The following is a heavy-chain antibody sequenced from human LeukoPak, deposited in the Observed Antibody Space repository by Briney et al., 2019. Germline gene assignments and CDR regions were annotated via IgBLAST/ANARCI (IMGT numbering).Heavy chain of an antibody. D-gene: IGHD3-16*01. V-gene: IGHV3-33*01. CDR2: IWYDGSNK. Sequence: PGGSLRLSCAASGLTFSSYGMHWVRQAPGKGLEWVAVIWYDGSNKYFADSVKGRFTISRDNSKNTLYLQMNSLRAEDTAVYYCARALHFEGFGPFDYWGQGTLVTVSS. CDR3: ARALHFEGFGPFDY. J-gene: IGHJ4*02. CDR1: GLTFSSYG.